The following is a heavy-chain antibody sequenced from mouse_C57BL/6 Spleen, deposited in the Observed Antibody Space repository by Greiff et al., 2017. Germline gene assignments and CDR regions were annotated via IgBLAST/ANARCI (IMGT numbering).Heavy chain of an antibody. V-gene: IGHV5-12*01. J-gene: IGHJ4*01. CDR2: ISNGGGST. Sequence: EVQRVESGGGLVQPGGSLKLSCAASGFTFSDYYMYWVRQTPEKRLEWVAYISNGGGSTYYPDTVKGRFTISRDNAKNTLYLQMSRLKSEDTAMYYCARRGDYDGYYAMDYWGQGTSVTVSS. CDR3: ARRGDYDGYYAMDY. D-gene: IGHD2-4*01. CDR1: GFTFSDYY.